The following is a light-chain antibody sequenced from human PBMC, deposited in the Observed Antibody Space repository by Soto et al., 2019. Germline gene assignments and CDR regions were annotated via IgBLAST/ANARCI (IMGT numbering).Light chain of an antibody. CDR2: GVN. V-gene: IGLV2-14*01. CDR1: YSDIGAYDS. CDR3: TSYTTDTTYV. Sequence: QSGLTQPGSVSGAPGQSITVSCTGTYSDIGAYDSVSWYQHHPGRAPKLLIYGVNRRPSGISYRFSAYTSGDTASLTISGLQAEDEADYYCTSYTTDTTYVFGTGTKVTVL. J-gene: IGLJ1*01.